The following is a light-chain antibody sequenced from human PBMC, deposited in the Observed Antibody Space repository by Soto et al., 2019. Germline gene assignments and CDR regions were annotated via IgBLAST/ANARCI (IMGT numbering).Light chain of an antibody. CDR1: QGISSY. V-gene: IGKV1-8*01. J-gene: IGKJ1*01. CDR2: AAS. CDR3: LQDYSYPRT. Sequence: AIRMTQSPSSLSASTGARVPITCRASQGISSYLAWYQQKPGKAPKLLIYAASTLQSGVPSRFSGSGSGTDFTLTISSLQPEDSATYYCLQDYSYPRTFGQGTKVDTK.